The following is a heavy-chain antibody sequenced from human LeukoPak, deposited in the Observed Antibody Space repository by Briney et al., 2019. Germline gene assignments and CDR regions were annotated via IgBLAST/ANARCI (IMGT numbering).Heavy chain of an antibody. J-gene: IGHJ4*02. CDR2: INPSSGDT. CDR1: GYSFTGFF. D-gene: IGHD5-12*01. CDR3: ATTYDLSY. Sequence: GASVKVSCKASGYSFTGFFMQWVRQAPGQGLEWMGWINPSSGDTHYVQKFQGRVTMTRDTSISTAYMELSRLRSDDTAMYYCATTYDLSYWGQGTLVTVSS. V-gene: IGHV1-2*02.